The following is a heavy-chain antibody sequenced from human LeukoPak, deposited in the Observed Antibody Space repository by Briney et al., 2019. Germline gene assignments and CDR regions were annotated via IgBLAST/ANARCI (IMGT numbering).Heavy chain of an antibody. CDR3: ARGAHNWFDP. Sequence: GGSLRLSCAASGFTISSFDMHWVRQSTGKGLEWVSTIGAAGDTYYAGSVKGRFTISRDNAKNSLYLQMDSVRAGDTAIYYCARGAHNWFDPWGQGTPVTVSS. J-gene: IGHJ5*02. CDR2: IGAAGDT. V-gene: IGHV3-13*04. CDR1: GFTISSFD.